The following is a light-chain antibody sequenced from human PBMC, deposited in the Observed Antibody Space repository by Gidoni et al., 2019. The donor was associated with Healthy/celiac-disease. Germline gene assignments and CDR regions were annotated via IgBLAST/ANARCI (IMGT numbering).Light chain of an antibody. CDR1: QDISNY. J-gene: IGKJ4*01. V-gene: IGKV1-33*01. Sequence: DIQMTQSPSSLSASVGDRVTITCQASQDISNYLNWYQQKPGKAPKLLIYDASNLETGVPSRFSGSGSGTDFTFTIISLQPEDIATYYCQQYDNLWLTFXGXTKVEIK. CDR3: QQYDNLWLT. CDR2: DAS.